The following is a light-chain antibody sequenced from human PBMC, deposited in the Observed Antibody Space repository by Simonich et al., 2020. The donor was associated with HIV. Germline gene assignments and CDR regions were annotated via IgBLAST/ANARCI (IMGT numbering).Light chain of an antibody. Sequence: DIVMTQSPDSLAVSLGERATINCKSSQSVFYSSNNNNYLAWYQHKPGQPPKLLIYSASTRESGVPDRFSGSGSGTDFTLTISSLQAEDLAVYYCQQYYSTPYTFGQGTKLEIK. V-gene: IGKV4-1*01. CDR1: QSVFYSSNNNNY. CDR2: SAS. CDR3: QQYYSTPYT. J-gene: IGKJ2*01.